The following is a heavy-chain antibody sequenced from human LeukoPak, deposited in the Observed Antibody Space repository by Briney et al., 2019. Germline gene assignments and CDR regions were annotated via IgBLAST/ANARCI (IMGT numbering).Heavy chain of an antibody. Sequence: ASVKVSCKASGYTFTSYYMHWVRQAPGQGLEWMGIINTSGGSTSYAQKFQGRVTMTRDTSTSTVYMELSSLRSEDTAVYYCARDFVELNPRGGGYSGLDYWGQGTLVTVSS. CDR2: INTSGGST. J-gene: IGHJ4*02. D-gene: IGHD5-18*01. V-gene: IGHV1-46*01. CDR1: GYTFTSYY. CDR3: ARDFVELNPRGGGYSGLDY.